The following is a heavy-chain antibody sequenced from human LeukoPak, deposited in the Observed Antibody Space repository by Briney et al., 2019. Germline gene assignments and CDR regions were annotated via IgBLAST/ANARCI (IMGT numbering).Heavy chain of an antibody. J-gene: IGHJ5*02. CDR3: ARGLGRGSPPRLWAKNWFDP. D-gene: IGHD2-15*01. CDR1: GGSFSGYY. V-gene: IGHV4-34*01. CDR2: INHSGSP. Sequence: PSETLSLTCAVYGGSFSGYYWSWIRQPPGKGLEWIGEINHSGSPNYNPSLKSRVTISVDTSKNQFSLKLSSVTAADTAVYYCARGLGRGSPPRLWAKNWFDPWGQGTLVTVSS.